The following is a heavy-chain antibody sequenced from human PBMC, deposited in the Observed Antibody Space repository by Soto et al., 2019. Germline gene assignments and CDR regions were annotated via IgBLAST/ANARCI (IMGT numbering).Heavy chain of an antibody. Sequence: EVQLVESGGGLVQPGGSLRLSCAASGFTFSDYWMSWVRQAPGKGLECVANIKRDGSEKYYVDPVEGRFTISRDNAKNSLYLQMNSLRAEDTAVYYCATSMGRGGNDYWGQGTLVTVSS. D-gene: IGHD3-10*01. CDR2: IKRDGSEK. V-gene: IGHV3-7*05. CDR3: ATSMGRGGNDY. CDR1: GFTFSDYW. J-gene: IGHJ4*02.